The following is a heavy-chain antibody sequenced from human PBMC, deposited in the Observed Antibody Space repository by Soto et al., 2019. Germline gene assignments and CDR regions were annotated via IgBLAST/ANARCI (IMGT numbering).Heavy chain of an antibody. CDR3: AKGVVPAAIETVYYYYYMDV. Sequence: QVQLVESGGGVVQPGRSLRLSCAASGFTFSSYGMHWVRQAPGKGLEWVAVISYDGSNKYYVDSVKGRFTISRDNSKNTLYLQMNSLRAEDTAVYYCAKGVVPAAIETVYYYYYMDVWGKGTTVTVSS. J-gene: IGHJ6*03. D-gene: IGHD2-2*02. CDR1: GFTFSSYG. CDR2: ISYDGSNK. V-gene: IGHV3-30*18.